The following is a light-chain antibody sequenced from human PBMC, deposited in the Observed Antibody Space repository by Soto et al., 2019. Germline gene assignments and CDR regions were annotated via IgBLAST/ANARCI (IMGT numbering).Light chain of an antibody. Sequence: DCVMTQSPDSLAVSLGERATINCKSSQSVLYSSNNKNYLAWYQQKPGQPPKLLIYWAPTRESGVPDRFSGSGSGTDFTLTISSLQAEDVAVYYCRQYYSTPWTFGQGTKVDIK. CDR2: WAP. J-gene: IGKJ1*01. CDR1: QSVLYSSNNKNY. V-gene: IGKV4-1*01. CDR3: RQYYSTPWT.